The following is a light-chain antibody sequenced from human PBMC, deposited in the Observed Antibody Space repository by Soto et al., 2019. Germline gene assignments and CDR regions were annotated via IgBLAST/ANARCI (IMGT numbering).Light chain of an antibody. J-gene: IGKJ4*01. CDR2: AAS. CDR3: QPRHSAPLT. V-gene: IGKV1-39*01. Sequence: QMTQSPSSLFASVGDRVTITCRASQSISSHLNWYQHKVGQTPRLLIYAASTLQSEVPPRFSGSGSGTEFTLTISGLQREDFATYYCQPRHSAPLTFGGGTKIQI. CDR1: QSISSH.